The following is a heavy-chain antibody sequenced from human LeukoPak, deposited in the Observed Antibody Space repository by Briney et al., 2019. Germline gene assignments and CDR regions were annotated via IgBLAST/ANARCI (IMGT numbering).Heavy chain of an antibody. D-gene: IGHD3-16*01. CDR1: GFTFSSFA. Sequence: GGSLRLSCATSGFTFSSFALSWVRQVPGRGLEWVSAISGSGDSTYYAESVKGRFTISRDNSKNALYLQMNSLRAEDTAVYYCARDKDYVRYYYMDVWGKGTTVTVSS. CDR2: ISGSGDST. V-gene: IGHV3-23*01. CDR3: ARDKDYVRYYYMDV. J-gene: IGHJ6*03.